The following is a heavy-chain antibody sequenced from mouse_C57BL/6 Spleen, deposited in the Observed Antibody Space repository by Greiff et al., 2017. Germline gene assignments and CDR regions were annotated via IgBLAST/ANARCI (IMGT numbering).Heavy chain of an antibody. Sequence: QVQLQQPGVELVRPGSSVKLSCKASGYTFTSYWMHWVKQRPIQGLEWIGNIDPSDSETHYNQKFKDKATLTVDKSSSTAYMQLSSLTSEDSAVYYCARGGSSYEGFAYWGQGTLVTVSA. J-gene: IGHJ3*01. V-gene: IGHV1-52*01. D-gene: IGHD1-1*01. CDR1: GYTFTSYW. CDR3: ARGGSSYEGFAY. CDR2: IDPSDSET.